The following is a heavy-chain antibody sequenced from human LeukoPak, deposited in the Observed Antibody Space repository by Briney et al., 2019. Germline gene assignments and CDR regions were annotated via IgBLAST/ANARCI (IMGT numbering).Heavy chain of an antibody. CDR3: ARDGERTAAVTSQGHY. D-gene: IGHD6-13*01. Sequence: SETLSLTCAVYGGSFSGYYWSWIRQPPGKGLEWIGEINHRGSTNYNPSLKSRVTISVDTSKNQFSLKLSSVTAADTAVYYCARDGERTAAVTSQGHYWGQGTLVTVSS. J-gene: IGHJ4*02. V-gene: IGHV4-34*01. CDR1: GGSFSGYY. CDR2: INHRGST.